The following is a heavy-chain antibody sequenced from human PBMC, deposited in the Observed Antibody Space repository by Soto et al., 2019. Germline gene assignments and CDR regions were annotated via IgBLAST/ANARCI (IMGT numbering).Heavy chain of an antibody. Sequence: LRLSCAASGFSFSNFAMSWVRQAPGTGLEWVSSISGSGDKTYYLDSVKGRFTISRDNSKNTLYLHMNSLGAEDTAVYFCAKDYASTWYWYFDPWGQGTLVTAPQ. CDR1: GFSFSNFA. V-gene: IGHV3-23*01. CDR3: AKDYASTWYWYFDP. CDR2: ISGSGDKT. D-gene: IGHD6-13*01. J-gene: IGHJ5*02.